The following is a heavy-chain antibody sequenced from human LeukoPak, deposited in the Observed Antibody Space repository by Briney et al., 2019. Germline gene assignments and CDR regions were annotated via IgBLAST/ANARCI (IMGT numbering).Heavy chain of an antibody. CDR1: GGSFSGYY. CDR2: INHSGST. J-gene: IGHJ4*02. D-gene: IGHD3-3*01. CDR3: ARVYDFWSGYYD. Sequence: SETLSLTCAVYGGSFSGYYWSWIRQPPGKGPEWIGEINHSGSTNYNPSLKGRVTISVDTSKNQFSLKLSSVTAADTAVYYCARVYDFWSGYYDWGQGTLVTVSS. V-gene: IGHV4-34*01.